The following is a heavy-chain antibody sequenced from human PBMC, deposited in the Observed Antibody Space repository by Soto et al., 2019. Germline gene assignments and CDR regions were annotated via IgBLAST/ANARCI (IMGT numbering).Heavy chain of an antibody. Sequence: PGGSLRLSCAASGFTFSDHYMDWVRQAPGKGLEWVGRTRNKANSYTTEYAASVKGRFTISRDDSKNSLYLQMNSLKTEDTAVFYCAREGYYYYYGMDVWGKGTTVTVSS. V-gene: IGHV3-72*01. CDR1: GFTFSDHY. CDR2: TRNKANSYTT. J-gene: IGHJ6*04. CDR3: AREGYYYYYGMDV.